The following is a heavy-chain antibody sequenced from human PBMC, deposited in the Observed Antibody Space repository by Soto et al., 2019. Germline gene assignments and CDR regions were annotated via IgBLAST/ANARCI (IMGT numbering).Heavy chain of an antibody. J-gene: IGHJ6*02. D-gene: IGHD3-10*01. CDR1: GFTFSSYG. Sequence: ESGGGVVQPGRSLRLSCAASGFTFSSYGMHWVRQAPGKGLEWVAVISYDGSNKYYADSVKGRFTISRDNSKNTLYLQMNSLRAEDTAVYYCAKQDRNYYGSVRARPTFWYYYGMDVWGQGTTVTVSS. V-gene: IGHV3-30*18. CDR2: ISYDGSNK. CDR3: AKQDRNYYGSVRARPTFWYYYGMDV.